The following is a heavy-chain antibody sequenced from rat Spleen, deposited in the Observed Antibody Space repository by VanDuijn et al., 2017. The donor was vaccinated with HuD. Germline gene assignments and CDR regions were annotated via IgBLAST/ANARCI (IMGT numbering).Heavy chain of an antibody. J-gene: IGHJ2*01. V-gene: IGHV2-30*01. CDR2: IWTGGST. D-gene: IGHD1-12*03. Sequence: QVQLKESGPGLVQPSQTLSLTCTVSGFSLIAYHVHWIRQPPGRGLEWMGIIWTGGSTDYNSALKSRLSISRDTSKSQVFLKMNSLQSEDTTTYYCARDLDGYFDYWGQGVMVTVSS. CDR1: GFSLIAYH. CDR3: ARDLDGYFDY.